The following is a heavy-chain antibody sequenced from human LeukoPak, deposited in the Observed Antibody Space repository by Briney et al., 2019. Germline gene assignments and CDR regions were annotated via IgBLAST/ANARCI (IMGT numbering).Heavy chain of an antibody. Sequence: GGSLRLSCAASGFTFSSYGMHWVRQAPGKGLEWVAVISDDGSNKYYGDSVKGRFTISRDNPKNTLYLQMNSLRAEDTAIYYCTKGDGRTLGGKPDYGAQGTLVTVSS. CDR2: ISDDGSNK. D-gene: IGHD4-23*01. V-gene: IGHV3-30*18. CDR1: GFTFSSYG. J-gene: IGHJ4*02. CDR3: TKGDGRTLGGKPDY.